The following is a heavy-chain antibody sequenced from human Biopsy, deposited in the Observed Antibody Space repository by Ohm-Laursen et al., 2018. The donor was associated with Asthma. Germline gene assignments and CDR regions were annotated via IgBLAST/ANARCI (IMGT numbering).Heavy chain of an antibody. J-gene: IGHJ6*02. CDR3: VRGSSSWHHGPFHYYYGLDV. CDR2: IYYSGTT. V-gene: IGHV4-39*01. Sequence: GTLSLTCSLSSGSGGYMRSGNYYWGWIRQPPGKGLVWTGSIYYSGTTSYNPSLESRVTVSADTSKNQFSLKLTSVTAADTAVYYCVRGSSSWHHGPFHYYYGLDVWGQGTTATVSS. CDR1: SGSGGYMRSGNYY. D-gene: IGHD6-13*01.